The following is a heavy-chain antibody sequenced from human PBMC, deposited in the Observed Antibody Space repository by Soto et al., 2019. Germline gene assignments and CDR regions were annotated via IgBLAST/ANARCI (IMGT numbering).Heavy chain of an antibody. CDR3: ARDSYYYDSSGYPVPRGNYYYYGMDV. V-gene: IGHV3-21*01. Sequence: PGGSLGLSCAASGFPFSKYWMSWVRQAPGKGLEWVSSISSSSSYIYYADSVKGRFTISRDNAKNSLYLQMNSLRAEDTAVYYCARDSYYYDSSGYPVPRGNYYYYGMDVWGQGTTVTVSS. CDR2: ISSSSSYI. CDR1: GFPFSKYW. D-gene: IGHD3-22*01. J-gene: IGHJ6*02.